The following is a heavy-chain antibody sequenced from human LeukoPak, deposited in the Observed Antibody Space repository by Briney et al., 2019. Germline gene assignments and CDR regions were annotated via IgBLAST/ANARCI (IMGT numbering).Heavy chain of an antibody. V-gene: IGHV4-59*01. CDR1: GGSISSYY. D-gene: IGHD3-10*01. CDR2: IYYSGST. Sequence: SETLSLTCTVSGGSISSYYWSWIRQPPGKGLEWIGYIYYSGSTNYNPSLKSRVTISVDTSKNQFSLKLSSVTAADTAVYYCASGITMVRGDGGPFDYWGQGTLVTVSS. J-gene: IGHJ4*02. CDR3: ASGITMVRGDGGPFDY.